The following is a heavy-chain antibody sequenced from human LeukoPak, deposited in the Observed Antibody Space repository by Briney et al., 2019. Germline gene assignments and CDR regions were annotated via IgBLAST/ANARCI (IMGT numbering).Heavy chain of an antibody. CDR2: ISGNGDYT. CDR1: GFTFSSHA. J-gene: IGHJ4*02. CDR3: AKGLLVVSLVDS. D-gene: IGHD3-22*01. Sequence: PGRSLRLSCAASGFTFSSHAMTWVRQASGKGLEWVSGISGNGDYTYYADSVKGRFTISRDNSKNTLYLQMNSLRAEDTAVYYCAKGLLVVSLVDSWGQGILVTVSS. V-gene: IGHV3-23*01.